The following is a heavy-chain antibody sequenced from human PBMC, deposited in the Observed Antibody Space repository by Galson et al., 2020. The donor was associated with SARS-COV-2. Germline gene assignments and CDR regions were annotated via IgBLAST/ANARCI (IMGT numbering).Heavy chain of an antibody. D-gene: IGHD1-20*01. CDR2: IYYSGST. Sequence: SETLSLTCTVSGGSVSSASYYWSWIRQPPGKGLEWIGYIYYSGSTKYNPSLKSRVTISVDTSKNQFSLELSSVTAADTAVYYGEGDLAYRGQCAGVTGPRWGQGTLVTVSS. V-gene: IGHV4-61*01. CDR3: EGDLAYRGQCAGVTGPR. CDR1: GGSVSSASYY. J-gene: IGHJ4*02.